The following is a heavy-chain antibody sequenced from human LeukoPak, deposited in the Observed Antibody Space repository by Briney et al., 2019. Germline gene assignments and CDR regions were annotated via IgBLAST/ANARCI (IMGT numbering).Heavy chain of an antibody. CDR1: GFSLSTSGVG. V-gene: IGHV2-5*02. CDR2: IYWDDDR. D-gene: IGHD3-22*01. Sequence: GSGPTLVKPTQTLTLTCTFSGFSLSTSGVGVGWIRQPPGKALEWVAVIYWDDDRRYTPSLKSRVTITSDTSKNQVVLTMTNMDPGDTAIYYCAHSPDSSGYYYFDHWGQGTLVTVSS. CDR3: AHSPDSSGYYYFDH. J-gene: IGHJ4*02.